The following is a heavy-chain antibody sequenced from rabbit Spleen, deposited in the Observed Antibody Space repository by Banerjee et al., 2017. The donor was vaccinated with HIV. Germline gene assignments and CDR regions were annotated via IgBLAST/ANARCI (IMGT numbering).Heavy chain of an antibody. V-gene: IGHV1S45*01. CDR2: IYAGDGNP. J-gene: IGHJ6*01. CDR3: ARDLVAVIGWNFSL. CDR1: GFSFSGSYW. D-gene: IGHD1-1*01. Sequence: QEQLVESGGGLVQPEGSLTLTCTASGFSFSGSYWICWVRQAPGKGLEWIACIYAGDGNPYYASWAKGRFIMSRTSSTKVTLQMTSLTAADTATYFCARDLVAVIGWNFSLWGQGTLVTVS.